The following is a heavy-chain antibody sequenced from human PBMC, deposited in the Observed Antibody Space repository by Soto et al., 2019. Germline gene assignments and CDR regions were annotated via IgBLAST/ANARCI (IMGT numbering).Heavy chain of an antibody. CDR2: ISGSGSNT. CDR3: AKEPGVDFGDYCDY. V-gene: IGHV3-23*01. D-gene: IGHD4-17*01. Sequence: EVQLLESGGSLVQPGGSLRLSCAASGFSFREFAMSWVRQAPGKGLEWVSGISGSGSNTYYADPVKGRFTISRDNSKNTLYLQMNSLGPADTAVYYCAKEPGVDFGDYCDYWGQGTLVTVSS. CDR1: GFSFREFA. J-gene: IGHJ4*02.